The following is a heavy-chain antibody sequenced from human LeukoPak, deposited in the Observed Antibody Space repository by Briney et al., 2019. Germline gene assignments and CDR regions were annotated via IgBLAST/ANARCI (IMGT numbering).Heavy chain of an antibody. Sequence: PSQTLSLTCSVSGDSISSDDFYWSWIRQPPGKGLEWLGYIHYSGSAHYNPSLKSRVTISVDTSKNQFSLKLSSVTAADTAVYYCARSDSGYGGYFDYWGQGTLVTVSS. CDR2: IHYSGSA. J-gene: IGHJ4*02. V-gene: IGHV4-30-4*01. D-gene: IGHD5-12*01. CDR3: ARSDSGYGGYFDY. CDR1: GDSISSDDFY.